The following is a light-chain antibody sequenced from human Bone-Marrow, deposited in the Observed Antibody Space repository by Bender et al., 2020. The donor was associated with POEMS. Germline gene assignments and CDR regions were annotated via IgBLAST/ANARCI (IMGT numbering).Light chain of an antibody. Sequence: AARITCSGAALPRPYAYWYQQRPGQAPSLLIYKDTERPSEIPGRFSGSSSGTQVTLTISGVQAEDEADYYCQSADSTGASRVFGGGTKLTVL. J-gene: IGLJ2*01. CDR1: ALPRPY. V-gene: IGLV3-25*03. CDR3: QSADSTGASRV. CDR2: KDT.